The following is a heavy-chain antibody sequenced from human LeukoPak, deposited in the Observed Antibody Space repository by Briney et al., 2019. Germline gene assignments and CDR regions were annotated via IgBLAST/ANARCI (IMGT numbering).Heavy chain of an antibody. V-gene: IGHV1-69*05. Sequence: GASVKVSCKASGGTFSSYAISWVRQAPGQGLEWMGGIIPIFGTANYAQKFQGRVTITTDESTSTAYMELSSLRSEDTAVYYCARDRGARGAYYYYYMDVWGKGTTVTVSS. CDR2: IIPIFGTA. CDR1: GGTFSSYA. J-gene: IGHJ6*03. CDR3: ARDRGARGAYYYYYMDV. D-gene: IGHD3-10*01.